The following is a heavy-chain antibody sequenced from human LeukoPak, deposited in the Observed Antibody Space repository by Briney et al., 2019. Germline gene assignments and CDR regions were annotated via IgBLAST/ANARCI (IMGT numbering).Heavy chain of an antibody. CDR2: IKQDGSEK. J-gene: IGHJ4*02. V-gene: IGHV3-7*01. CDR3: ARDYLMALYY. D-gene: IGHD5-24*01. Sequence: GGSLRLSCAASGFTFSSYAMHWVRQAPGKGLEWVANIKQDGSEKYYVDSVKGRFTISRDNAKNSLYLQMNSLRAEDTAVYYCARDYLMALYYWGQGTLVTVSS. CDR1: GFTFSSYA.